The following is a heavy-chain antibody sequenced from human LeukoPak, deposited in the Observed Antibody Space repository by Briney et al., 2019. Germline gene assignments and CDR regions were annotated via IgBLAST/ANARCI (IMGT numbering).Heavy chain of an antibody. V-gene: IGHV4-59*01. CDR2: TYYSGST. D-gene: IGHD1-26*01. J-gene: IGHJ4*02. CDR3: AREVGAYFDY. Sequence: PSETLSLTCTVSGGSISSYYWSWIRQPPGKRLEWIGYTYYSGSTNYNPSLKSRVTISVDTSKNQFSLKLSSVTAADTAVYYCAREVGAYFDYWGQGTLVTVSS. CDR1: GGSISSYY.